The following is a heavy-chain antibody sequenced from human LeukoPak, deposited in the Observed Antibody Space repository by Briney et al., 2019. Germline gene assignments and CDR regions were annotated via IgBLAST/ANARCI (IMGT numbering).Heavy chain of an antibody. D-gene: IGHD3-10*01. CDR3: ARAPLLGFGELAGYYYGMDV. CDR2: IYYSGST. J-gene: IGHJ6*02. V-gene: IGHV4-31*11. Sequence: SETLSLTCAVYGGSFSGYYWSWIRQHPGKGLEWIGYIYYSGSTYYNPSLKSRVTISVDTSKNQFSLKLSSVTAADTAVYYCARAPLLGFGELAGYYYGMDVWGQGTTVTVSS. CDR1: GGSFSGYY.